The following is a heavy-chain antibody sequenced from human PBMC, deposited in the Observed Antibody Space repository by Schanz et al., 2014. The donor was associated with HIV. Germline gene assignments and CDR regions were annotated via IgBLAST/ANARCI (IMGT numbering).Heavy chain of an antibody. CDR3: ARGSGPYYYYYGMDV. Sequence: QVQLVESGGGVVQPGRSLRLSCAASGFTFSTYGMHWVRQGPGKGLEWVAFISYDGSNKYYADSVKGRFTISRDNSKNTLFLQMNSPRAEDTAVYYCARGSGPYYYYYGMDVWGQGTTVTVSS. CDR1: GFTFSTYG. V-gene: IGHV3-30*03. J-gene: IGHJ6*02. CDR2: ISYDGSNK. D-gene: IGHD3-10*01.